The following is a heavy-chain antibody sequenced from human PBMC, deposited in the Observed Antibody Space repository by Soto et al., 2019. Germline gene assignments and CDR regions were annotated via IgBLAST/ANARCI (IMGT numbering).Heavy chain of an antibody. CDR3: ASRLVDSATAYFDH. CDR2: IYHSGST. Sequence: QLQLQESGSGLLKSAQXXXXXXAVSGGSIVXXXXXXXXXXXXXXXALEWIGHIYHSGSTYFYLSLPSRVTLSVARSKNPFSLNMRSVTAADTAVYYCASRLVDSATAYFDHWGQGTLVTVSS. J-gene: IGHJ4*02. CDR1: GGSIVXXXXX. D-gene: IGHD6-25*01. V-gene: IGHV4-30-2*01.